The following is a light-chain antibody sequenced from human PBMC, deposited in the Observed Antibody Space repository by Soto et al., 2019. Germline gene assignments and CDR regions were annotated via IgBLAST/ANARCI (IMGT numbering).Light chain of an antibody. CDR2: GAS. Sequence: DIVLTQSPGTLSSSPGERATLSCRASQSVSSNYLAWYQQKPGQAPRLLIDGASTRATGVPDMFAGSGSGTELTRTISRLEPEDFAIDHCQQYGSLSWTCGQGTKVGIK. J-gene: IGKJ1*01. CDR3: QQYGSLSWT. CDR1: QSVSSNY. V-gene: IGKV3-20*01.